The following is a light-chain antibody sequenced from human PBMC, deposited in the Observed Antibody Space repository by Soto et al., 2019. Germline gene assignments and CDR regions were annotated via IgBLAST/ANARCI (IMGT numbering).Light chain of an antibody. V-gene: IGKV3-20*01. CDR2: CAS. Sequence: EIVLTQSPGTLSLSPKEKASLSCRASQSVSSTYLAWYQQEPGQAPRLLIYCASSRATGIPDRFSGSGSGTDFTLTISRLETEDFAVYYCQQYLSSPWTFGQGPKVDIK. CDR1: QSVSSTY. CDR3: QQYLSSPWT. J-gene: IGKJ1*01.